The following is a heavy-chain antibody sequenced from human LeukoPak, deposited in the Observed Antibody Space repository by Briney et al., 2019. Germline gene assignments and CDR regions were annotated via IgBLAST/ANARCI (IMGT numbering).Heavy chain of an antibody. Sequence: SETLSLTCTVSGGSISSHYWSCIRQPAGKGLEWIGRIYTSGSTNYNPSLKSRVTMSVDTSKNQFSLKLSSVTAADTAVYYCARSAPNCSGGSCYLDFDYWGQGTLVTVSS. V-gene: IGHV4-4*07. CDR2: IYTSGST. D-gene: IGHD2-15*01. CDR3: ARSAPNCSGGSCYLDFDY. J-gene: IGHJ4*02. CDR1: GGSISSHY.